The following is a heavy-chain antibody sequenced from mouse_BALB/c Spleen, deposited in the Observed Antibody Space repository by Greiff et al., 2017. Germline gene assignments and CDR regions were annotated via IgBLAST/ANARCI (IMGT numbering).Heavy chain of an antibody. Sequence: QVQLQQSGPELVKPGASVKMSCKASGYTFTDYVISWVKQRTGQGLEWIGEIYPGSGSTYYNEKFKGKATLTADKSSNTAYMQLSSLTSEDSAVYFCVRRNRSAWFAYWGQGTLVTVSA. CDR3: VRRNRSAWFAY. CDR1: GYTFTDYV. V-gene: IGHV1-81*01. J-gene: IGHJ3*01. CDR2: IYPGSGST.